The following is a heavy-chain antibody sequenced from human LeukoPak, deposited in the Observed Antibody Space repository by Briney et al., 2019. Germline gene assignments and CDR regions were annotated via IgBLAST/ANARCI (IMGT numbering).Heavy chain of an antibody. D-gene: IGHD6-19*01. CDR3: ARDPSSGWYLKGWFDP. Sequence: PGGSLRLSCAASGFTFSSYSMNWVRQAPGKGREWVSSISSSSNYIYYADSVKGRFTISRDNAKNSLYLQMNSLRAEDTAVYYCARDPSSGWYLKGWFDPWGQGTLVTVSS. CDR1: GFTFSSYS. J-gene: IGHJ5*02. V-gene: IGHV3-21*01. CDR2: ISSSSNYI.